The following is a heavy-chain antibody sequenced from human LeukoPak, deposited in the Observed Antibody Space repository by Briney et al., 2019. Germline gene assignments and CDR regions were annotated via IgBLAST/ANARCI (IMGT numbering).Heavy chain of an antibody. V-gene: IGHV1-18*01. CDR3: ATSSWLRDAFDI. D-gene: IGHD6-13*01. CDR2: ISAYNGNT. J-gene: IGHJ3*02. Sequence: ASVKVSCKASGYTLTSYGISWVRQAPGQGLEWMGWISAYNGNTNYAQKLQGRVTMTTDTSTSTAYMELRSLRSDDTAVYYCATSSWLRDAFDIWGQGTMVTVSS. CDR1: GYTLTSYG.